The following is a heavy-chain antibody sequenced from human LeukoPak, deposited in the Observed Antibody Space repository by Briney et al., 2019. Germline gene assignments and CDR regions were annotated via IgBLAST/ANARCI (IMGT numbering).Heavy chain of an antibody. Sequence: ASVKVSCKASGYTFTGYYMHWVRQAPGQGLEWMGWINPNSGGTNYAQKLQGRVTMTTDTSTSTAYMELRSLRSDDTAVYYCARDRRITMVRGVIVPGGDPFDYWGQGTLVTVSS. CDR2: INPNSGGT. J-gene: IGHJ4*02. V-gene: IGHV1-2*02. CDR1: GYTFTGYY. D-gene: IGHD3-10*01. CDR3: ARDRRITMVRGVIVPGGDPFDY.